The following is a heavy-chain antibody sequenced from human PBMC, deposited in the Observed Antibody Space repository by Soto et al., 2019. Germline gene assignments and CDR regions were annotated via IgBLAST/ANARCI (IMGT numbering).Heavy chain of an antibody. Sequence: NPSETLSLTCTVSGDSVNSRNCYWSWIRLPPGKGLEWIGYLYYSGIVNYNPSLKSRVTISADTSKNQFSLKLNSVTAADTAVYYCARLDLIYYLDYWGQGTLVTVSS. CDR1: GDSVNSRNCY. D-gene: IGHD3-16*01. CDR2: LYYSGIV. J-gene: IGHJ4*02. V-gene: IGHV4-61*01. CDR3: ARLDLIYYLDY.